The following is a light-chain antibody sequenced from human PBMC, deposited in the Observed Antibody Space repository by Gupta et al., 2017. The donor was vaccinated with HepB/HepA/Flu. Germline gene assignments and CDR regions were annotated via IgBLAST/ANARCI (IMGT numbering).Light chain of an antibody. CDR3: STWDDSLTAL. J-gene: IGLJ2*01. CDR2: DND. CDR1: SSDIGHNY. V-gene: IGLV1-51*01. Sequence: QSMLTQPPSMSAAPGQTVTISCSGSSSDIGHNYVSWYQQFPGTAPKLLIYDNDKRPSGTPDRFAGSKSGTSATLGITGLQTEDEAYYYCSTWDDSLTALFGRGTKLTVL.